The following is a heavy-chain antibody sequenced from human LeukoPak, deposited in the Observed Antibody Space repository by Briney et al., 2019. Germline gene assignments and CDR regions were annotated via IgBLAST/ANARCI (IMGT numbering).Heavy chain of an antibody. CDR1: GGSISSSSYY. Sequence: SETLSLTCTVSGGSISSSSYYWGWLRQPPGKGLEWIGSIYYSGSTYYNPSLKSRVTISVDTSKNQFSLKLSSVTAADTAVYYCAREQYSGYDSWGQGTLVTVSS. D-gene: IGHD5-12*01. V-gene: IGHV4-39*02. J-gene: IGHJ5*02. CDR2: IYYSGST. CDR3: AREQYSGYDS.